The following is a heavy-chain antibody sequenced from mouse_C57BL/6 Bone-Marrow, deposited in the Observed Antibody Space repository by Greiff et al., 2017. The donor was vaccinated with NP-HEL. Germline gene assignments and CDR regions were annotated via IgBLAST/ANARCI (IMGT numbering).Heavy chain of an antibody. J-gene: IGHJ1*03. CDR2: IDPSDSET. V-gene: IGHV1-52*01. CDR1: GYTFTSYW. Sequence: QVQLQQPGAELVRPGSSVKLSCKASGYTFTSYWLHWVKQRPIQGLEWIGNIDPSDSETHYNQKFKDKATLTVDKSSSTAYMKLSRLTYENSAVYYCARVSLYYGSSGYFDVWGTGTTVTVSS. CDR3: ARVSLYYGSSGYFDV. D-gene: IGHD1-1*01.